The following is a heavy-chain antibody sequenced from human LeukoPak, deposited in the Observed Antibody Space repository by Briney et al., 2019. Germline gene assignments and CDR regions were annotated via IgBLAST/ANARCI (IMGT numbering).Heavy chain of an antibody. CDR3: ARGQLSYYYMDV. Sequence: PGGSLRLSCAASGFTFSRYSMNWVRQAPGKGLEWVSSISISSNYIYYADSVKGRFTISRDNAKNSLYLQVNSLRAEDTAVYYCARGQLSYYYMDVWGKGTTVTVSS. CDR2: ISISSNYI. CDR1: GFTFSRYS. D-gene: IGHD1-1*01. V-gene: IGHV3-21*01. J-gene: IGHJ6*03.